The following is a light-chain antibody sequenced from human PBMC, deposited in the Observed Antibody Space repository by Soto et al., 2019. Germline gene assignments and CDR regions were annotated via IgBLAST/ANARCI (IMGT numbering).Light chain of an antibody. J-gene: IGKJ1*01. Sequence: DTQMTQSPSTLSSSVGDRFTIIFRASQSISTQLAWYQQKPGKAPKLLISGAFSLESGVPSRFSGSGSGTEFALTISSLQPDDFATYYCQQYYSYSTFGQGTKVDNK. CDR3: QQYYSYST. V-gene: IGKV1-5*02. CDR1: QSISTQ. CDR2: GAF.